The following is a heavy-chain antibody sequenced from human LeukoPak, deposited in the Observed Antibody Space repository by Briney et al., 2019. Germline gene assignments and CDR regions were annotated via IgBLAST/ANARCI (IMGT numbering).Heavy chain of an antibody. CDR3: ARRVRSPLGAFDI. Sequence: SETLSLTCTVSGGSISSYYWSWIRQPPGKGLEWIGYVYYSGSTNYNPSLKSRVTISVDTSKNQFSLKLSSVTAADTAVYYCARRVRSPLGAFDIWGQGTMVTVSS. D-gene: IGHD3-10*01. V-gene: IGHV4-59*08. J-gene: IGHJ3*02. CDR1: GGSISSYY. CDR2: VYYSGST.